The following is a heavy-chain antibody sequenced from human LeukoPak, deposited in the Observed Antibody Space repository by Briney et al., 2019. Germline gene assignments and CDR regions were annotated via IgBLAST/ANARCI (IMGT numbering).Heavy chain of an antibody. J-gene: IGHJ4*02. CDR1: GFTFSSYA. Sequence: GGSLRLSCAASGFTFSSYAMHWVRQAPGKGLEWVAVISYDGSNKYYADSVKGRFTISRDNSKNTLYLQMNSLRAEDTAVYYCARDPGGYSSGWEYFDYWGQGTLVTVSS. CDR2: ISYDGSNK. V-gene: IGHV3-30-3*01. CDR3: ARDPGGYSSGWEYFDY. D-gene: IGHD6-19*01.